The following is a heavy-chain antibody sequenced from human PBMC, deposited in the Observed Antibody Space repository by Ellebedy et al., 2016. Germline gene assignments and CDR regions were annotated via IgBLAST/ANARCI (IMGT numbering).Heavy chain of an antibody. CDR3: ASIQGYCSRTSCYHWLDP. CDR1: GGSISSSSYY. V-gene: IGHV4-39*01. J-gene: IGHJ5*02. Sequence: SETLSLTCTVSGGSISSSSYYWGWIRQPPGKGLEWIGSIYYSGSTNYNPSLKSRVTISVDTSKNQFSLKLSSVTAADTAVYYCASIQGYCSRTSCYHWLDPWGQGTLVTVSS. CDR2: IYYSGST. D-gene: IGHD2-2*01.